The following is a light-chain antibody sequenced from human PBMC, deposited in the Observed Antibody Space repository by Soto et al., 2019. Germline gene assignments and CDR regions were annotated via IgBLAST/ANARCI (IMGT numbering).Light chain of an antibody. CDR3: QQYNNWPIA. Sequence: EIVMTQSPVTLSVSPGERATLSCRASQSVNSHLAWYQQRPGQAPRLLIYGASTRATGIPARFSGSGSGTEFTLTISSLQSEDFAVYYCQQYNNWPIAFGQGTRLEIK. CDR1: QSVNSH. CDR2: GAS. J-gene: IGKJ5*01. V-gene: IGKV3-15*01.